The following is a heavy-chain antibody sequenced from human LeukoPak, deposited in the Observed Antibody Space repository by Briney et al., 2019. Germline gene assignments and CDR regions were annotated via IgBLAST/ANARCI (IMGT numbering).Heavy chain of an antibody. CDR1: GFTFSRYW. CDR3: ARDRY. Sequence: GGSLRLSCAASGFTFSRYWMTWVRQAPGKGLEWVANIKQDGSEKSYVDSVKGRFTISRDNAKNSLYLQMNSLRAEDTAVYYCARDRYWGQGTLVTVSS. CDR2: IKQDGSEK. J-gene: IGHJ4*02. V-gene: IGHV3-7*03.